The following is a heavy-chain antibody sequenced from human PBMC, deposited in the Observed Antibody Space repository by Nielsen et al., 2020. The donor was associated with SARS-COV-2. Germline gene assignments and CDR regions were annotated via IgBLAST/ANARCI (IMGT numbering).Heavy chain of an antibody. CDR3: AKDSWNHYYDF. D-gene: IGHD1-14*01. CDR2: IRYNGGNK. J-gene: IGHJ4*02. CDR1: GFIFSNHG. V-gene: IGHV3-30*02. Sequence: GESLKISCAASGFIFSNHGMHWVRQAPGKGLEWVAYIRYNGGNKYYADSVKGRFTIFRDNSENTLYLQMSSLGGEDTAVYYCAKDSWNHYYDFSGQGTLVTVSS.